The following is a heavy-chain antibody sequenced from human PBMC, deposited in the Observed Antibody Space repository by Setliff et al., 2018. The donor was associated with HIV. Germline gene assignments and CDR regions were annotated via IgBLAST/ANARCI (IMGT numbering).Heavy chain of an antibody. V-gene: IGHV1-18*01. Sequence: ASVKVSCKASGYTFTSCGITWVRQAHGQGLEWMGWINPDNGDTKYAQKLQGRVTMTTDTSTSTAYMDLRSLRSDDTAVYYCARDDRGRLRGLGPFDPWGQGTLVTVSS. D-gene: IGHD3-10*01. CDR1: GYTFTSCG. CDR2: INPDNGDT. J-gene: IGHJ5*02. CDR3: ARDDRGRLRGLGPFDP.